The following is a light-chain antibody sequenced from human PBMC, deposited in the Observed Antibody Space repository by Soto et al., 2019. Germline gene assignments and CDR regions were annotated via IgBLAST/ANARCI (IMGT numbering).Light chain of an antibody. CDR2: AAS. CDR3: QQRSNWPIT. V-gene: IGKV3-11*01. J-gene: IGKJ5*01. Sequence: EIVLTQSPATLSLSPGERATLSCRASQSVSTYLAWFQQKPGQAPRLLIYAASSRATALPARFSGSGSGTDFTLTISSLEPEDFAVYYCQQRSNWPITFGQGTRLEIK. CDR1: QSVSTY.